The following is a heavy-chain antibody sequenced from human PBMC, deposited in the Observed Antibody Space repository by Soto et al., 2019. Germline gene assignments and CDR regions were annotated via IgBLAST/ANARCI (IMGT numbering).Heavy chain of an antibody. J-gene: IGHJ4*02. CDR3: AHGWRRLQTWDY. V-gene: IGHV2-5*02. CDR1: GFSLSTSGVG. Sequence: QITLKESGPSLVKPTQPLTLTCTFSGFSLSTSGVGVGWIRQPPGKALEWLALIYWDDDKRYSPSLKSRLTTXKXXSKNQVVLTMTNMAPVDTPTYYCAHGWRRLQTWDYWGQGTLVTVSS. CDR2: IYWDDDK. D-gene: IGHD3-3*01.